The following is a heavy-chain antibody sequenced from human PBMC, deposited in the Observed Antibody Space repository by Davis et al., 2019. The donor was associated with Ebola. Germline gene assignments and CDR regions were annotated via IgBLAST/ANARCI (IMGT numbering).Heavy chain of an antibody. CDR1: GYSIGSGYY. Sequence: MPSETLSLSCTVSGYSIGSGYYWGWIRQPPGKGLEWIGYIYYSGSSNYNPSLKSRVTISVDTSKNHFSLKLSSVTAADTAVYYCARDSRWLVPGTYYYYGMDVWGQGTTVTVSS. D-gene: IGHD6-19*01. CDR3: ARDSRWLVPGTYYYYGMDV. V-gene: IGHV4-61*03. J-gene: IGHJ6*02. CDR2: IYYSGSS.